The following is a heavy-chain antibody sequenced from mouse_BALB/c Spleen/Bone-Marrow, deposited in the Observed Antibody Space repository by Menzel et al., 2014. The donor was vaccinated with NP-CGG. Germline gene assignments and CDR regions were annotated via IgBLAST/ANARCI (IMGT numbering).Heavy chain of an antibody. J-gene: IGHJ4*01. CDR1: GYAFTNYL. D-gene: IGHD2-4*01. CDR2: INPGSGGT. CDR3: ARDGDYDEGYAMDY. Sequence: LVESGAELVRPGTSVKVSCKASGYAFTNYLIEWVKRRPGQGLEWIGVINPGSGGTNYNEKFKGKATLTADKSSSTAYMQLSSLTSDDSAVYFCARDGDYDEGYAMDYWGQGTSVTVSS. V-gene: IGHV1-54*01.